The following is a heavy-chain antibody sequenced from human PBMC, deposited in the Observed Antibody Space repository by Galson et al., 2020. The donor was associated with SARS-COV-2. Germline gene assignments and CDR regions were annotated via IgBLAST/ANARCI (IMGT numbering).Heavy chain of an antibody. CDR3: ARVGTRSGWKYYFDY. V-gene: IGHV3-74*01. Sequence: TGGSLRLSCAASGFTFSSCWMHWVRQAPGKGLVWVSRINSDGSSTSYADSVKGRFTISRDNAKNTLYVQMNSLRAEDTAVYYCARVGTRSGWKYYFDYWGQGTLVTVSS. CDR2: INSDGSST. D-gene: IGHD6-19*01. J-gene: IGHJ4*02. CDR1: GFTFSSCW.